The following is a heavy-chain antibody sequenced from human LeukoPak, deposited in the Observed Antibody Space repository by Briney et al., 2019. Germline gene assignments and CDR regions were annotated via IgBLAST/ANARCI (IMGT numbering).Heavy chain of an antibody. V-gene: IGHV4-39*07. CDR3: ASRYGSGSYFDY. D-gene: IGHD3-10*01. CDR1: GGSISSSSYY. CDR2: IYYSGST. J-gene: IGHJ4*02. Sequence: SETLSLTRTVSGGSISSSSYYWGWIRQPPGKGLEWIGSIYYSGSTYYNPSLKSRVTISVDTSKNQFSLKLSSVTAADTAVYYCASRYGSGSYFDYWGQGTLVTVSS.